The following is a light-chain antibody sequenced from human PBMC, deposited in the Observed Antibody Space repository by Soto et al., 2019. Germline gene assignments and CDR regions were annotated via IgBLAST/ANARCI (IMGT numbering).Light chain of an antibody. CDR3: SSYTSSSTLV. CDR2: EVS. J-gene: IGLJ1*01. V-gene: IGLV2-14*01. CDR1: SSDVGGYNY. Sequence: QSVLNQPASVSGSPGQSITISCTGTSSDVGGYNYVSWYQQHPGKAPKLMIYEVSNRPSGVSNRFSGSKSGNTASLTISGLQAEDEADYYCSSYTSSSTLVFGTGTKLTVL.